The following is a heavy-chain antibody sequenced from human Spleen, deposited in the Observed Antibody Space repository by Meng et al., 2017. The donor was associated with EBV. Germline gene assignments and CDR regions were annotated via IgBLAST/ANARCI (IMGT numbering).Heavy chain of an antibody. CDR2: ITPDGGRT. CDR3: SRDLMGPDDW. D-gene: IGHD1-26*01. V-gene: IGHV3-74*01. Sequence: GQVVESGGTLVQPGGSLRLSCATSGFSFSAYWMHCVRQVPGKGLQWVSRITPDGGRTDYADSVKGRFTISRDNAAKTLYLQMKSLRPEDTAVYYCSRDLMGPDDWWGQGTLVTVSS. CDR1: GFSFSAYW. J-gene: IGHJ4*02.